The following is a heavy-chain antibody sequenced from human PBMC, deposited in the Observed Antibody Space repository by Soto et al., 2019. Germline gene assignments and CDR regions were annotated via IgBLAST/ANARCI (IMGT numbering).Heavy chain of an antibody. J-gene: IGHJ3*02. V-gene: IGHV1-2*02. Sequence: QLHLVQSGAVVKKPGASVTVSCSASGYPVTAYYMHWVRQAPGRGREWMGGINPATGAAKYTQTFPGRVPMPRAPSTSTVFMELSGLTSADTAVFSCARGGGVGVAGSAAFDMWGQGTLVTVSS. CDR1: GYPVTAYY. CDR2: INPATGAA. CDR3: ARGGGVGVAGSAAFDM. D-gene: IGHD3-3*01.